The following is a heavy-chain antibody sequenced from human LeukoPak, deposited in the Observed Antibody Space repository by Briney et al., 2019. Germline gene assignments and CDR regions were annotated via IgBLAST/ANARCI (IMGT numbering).Heavy chain of an antibody. CDR2: ISYDGSDK. CDR1: GFTFSSYG. Sequence: GGSLRLSCAASGFTFSSYGMHWVRQTPGTGLEWVAVISYDGSDKYYADSVKGRFTISRDNSKNTLHLQMNSLRAEDTAVYYCAKEGYSYGLFDYWGQGTLVTVSS. J-gene: IGHJ4*02. D-gene: IGHD5-18*01. V-gene: IGHV3-30*18. CDR3: AKEGYSYGLFDY.